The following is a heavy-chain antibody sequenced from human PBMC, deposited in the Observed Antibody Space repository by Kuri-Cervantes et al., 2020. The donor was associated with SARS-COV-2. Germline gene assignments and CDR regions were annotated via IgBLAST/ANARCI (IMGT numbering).Heavy chain of an antibody. CDR3: ARRAYGEQVDYYYMDV. Sequence: GGSLRLSCKGSGYSFTSYWIGWVRQMPGKGLEWMGIIYPGESDTRYSPSFQGQVIISADKSINTAFLQWSSLKASDTAMYYCARRAYGEQVDYYYMDVWGKGTTVTVSS. D-gene: IGHD4-17*01. CDR1: GYSFTSYW. V-gene: IGHV5-51*01. CDR2: IYPGESDT. J-gene: IGHJ6*03.